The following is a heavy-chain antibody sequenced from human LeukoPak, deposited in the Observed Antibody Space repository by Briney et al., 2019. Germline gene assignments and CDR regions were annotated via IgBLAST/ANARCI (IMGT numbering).Heavy chain of an antibody. J-gene: IGHJ4*02. V-gene: IGHV3-53*01. CDR2: VYSGGET. Sequence: GESLKISCKASGYTFNNYWIGWVRQAPGTGLEWLSVVYSGGETFYADSVKGRFTVSRDISKNTLYLQMQSLRAEDTAVYYCARDGAYDYGDYGYWGQGTLVTVSS. CDR3: ARDGAYDYGDYGY. D-gene: IGHD4-17*01. CDR1: GYTFNNYW.